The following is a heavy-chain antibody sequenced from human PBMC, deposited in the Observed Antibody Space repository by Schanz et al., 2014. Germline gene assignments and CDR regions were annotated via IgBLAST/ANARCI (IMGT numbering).Heavy chain of an antibody. Sequence: VQLLESGGGLVQPGGSLRLSCVGSGFTFGTRTMGWVRQAPGKGLVWVSRTSHDGSFTTFADSVKGRFTISRDNAKNALYLQMNSLRAEDTAVYYCVRDTDYHFDYWGQGTLVTVSS. CDR3: VRDTDYHFDY. CDR1: GFTFGTRT. CDR2: TSHDGSFT. D-gene: IGHD4-17*01. J-gene: IGHJ4*02. V-gene: IGHV3-74*01.